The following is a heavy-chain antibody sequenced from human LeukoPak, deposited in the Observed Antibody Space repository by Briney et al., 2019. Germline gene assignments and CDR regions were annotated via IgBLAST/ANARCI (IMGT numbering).Heavy chain of an antibody. CDR3: AKDKLHSGKYYFDY. V-gene: IGHV3-74*01. CDR2: INSDGSRT. CDR1: GFTFSSYW. J-gene: IGHJ4*02. D-gene: IGHD1-7*01. Sequence: PGGSLRLSCAASGFTFSSYWMHWVRQAPGKGLVWVSRINSDGSRTGYADSVKGRFTISRDNAKNTLYLQMNSLRAEDTALYYCAKDKLHSGKYYFDYWGQGTLVTVSS.